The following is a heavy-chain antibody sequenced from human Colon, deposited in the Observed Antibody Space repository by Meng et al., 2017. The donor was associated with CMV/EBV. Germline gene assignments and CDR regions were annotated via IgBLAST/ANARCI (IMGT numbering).Heavy chain of an antibody. Sequence: GESLKISCSASGFTFSNYAMSWVRQAPGKGLEWVSGISGSGGTRDYADSVKGRFTFSRDNSKGTLYLQMDSLRAEDTAVYYCARVKEAVAATGFDYWGQGTLVTVSS. J-gene: IGHJ4*02. CDR3: ARVKEAVAATGFDY. D-gene: IGHD6-19*01. CDR1: GFTFSNYA. CDR2: ISGSGGTR. V-gene: IGHV3-23*01.